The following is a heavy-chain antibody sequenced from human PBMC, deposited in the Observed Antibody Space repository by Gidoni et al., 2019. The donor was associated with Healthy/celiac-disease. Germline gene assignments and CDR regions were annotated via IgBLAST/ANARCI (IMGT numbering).Heavy chain of an antibody. Sequence: QVQLQESGPGLVKPSETLSLTCTVSGGSISSYYWSWIRQPPGKGLEWIGYIYYSGSTNYNPSLKSRVTISVDTSKNQFSLKLSSVTAADTAVYYCARDRSLNDYDSTYWFDPWGQGTLVTVSS. CDR1: GGSISSYY. CDR3: ARDRSLNDYDSTYWFDP. CDR2: IYYSGST. D-gene: IGHD3-22*01. V-gene: IGHV4-59*01. J-gene: IGHJ5*02.